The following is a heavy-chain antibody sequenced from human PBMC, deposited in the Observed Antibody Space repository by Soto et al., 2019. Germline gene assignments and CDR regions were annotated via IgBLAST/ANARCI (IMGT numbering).Heavy chain of an antibody. CDR1: GGSFSGYY. CDR3: ARGECSSVYCFTRWVLDF. V-gene: IGHV4-34*01. Sequence: QVQLQQWGAGLLKPSETLSLTCEVHGGSFSGYYWTWIRQTPGKGLEWIGEISHSGTTNYQPSLTSRVTIPADPSKKEFSLNLTSVTAADSGVYYCARGECSSVYCFTRWVLDFWGQGTVVSVSS. CDR2: ISHSGTT. J-gene: IGHJ3*01. D-gene: IGHD2-2*01.